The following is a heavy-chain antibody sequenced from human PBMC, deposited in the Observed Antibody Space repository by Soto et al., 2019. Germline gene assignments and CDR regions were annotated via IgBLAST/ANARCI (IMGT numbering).Heavy chain of an antibody. CDR3: ARGTRMAYYDFWSGYYTREGYYYYGMDV. Sequence: GGSLRLSCAASGFTFSSYWMSWVRQAPGKGLEWVANIKQDGSEKYYVDSVKGRFTISRDNAKNSLYLQMNSLRAEDTAVYYCARGTRMAYYDFWSGYYTREGYYYYGMDVWGQGTMVTVSS. CDR1: GFTFSSYW. J-gene: IGHJ6*02. D-gene: IGHD3-3*01. V-gene: IGHV3-7*03. CDR2: IKQDGSEK.